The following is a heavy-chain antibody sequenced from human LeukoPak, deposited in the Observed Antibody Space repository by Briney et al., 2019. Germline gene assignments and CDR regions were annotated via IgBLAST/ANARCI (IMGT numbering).Heavy chain of an antibody. V-gene: IGHV4-34*01. Sequence: SETLSLTCAVYGGSFSGYYWSWIRQPPGKGLEWIGEINHSGSTSYNPSLKSRVTISVDTSKNQFTLKLSSVTAADTAVYYCARVGMITFGGVIAYYYYYYMDVWGKGTTVTVSS. J-gene: IGHJ6*03. CDR1: GGSFSGYY. D-gene: IGHD3-16*02. CDR2: INHSGST. CDR3: ARVGMITFGGVIAYYYYYYMDV.